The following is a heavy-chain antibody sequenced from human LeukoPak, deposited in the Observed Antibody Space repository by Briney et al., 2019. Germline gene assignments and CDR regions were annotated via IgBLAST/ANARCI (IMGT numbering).Heavy chain of an antibody. CDR3: AKDISVILAFDY. J-gene: IGHJ4*02. CDR1: GFTLDDYA. Sequence: GGSLRLSCEASGFTLDDYAMHWVRQAPGKGLEWVSLISGDGGSTYYADCVKGRFTISRDNSKNSLYMQMNSLRTEDTALYYCAKDISVILAFDYWGQGTLVTVSS. CDR2: ISGDGGST. V-gene: IGHV3-43*02. D-gene: IGHD3-22*01.